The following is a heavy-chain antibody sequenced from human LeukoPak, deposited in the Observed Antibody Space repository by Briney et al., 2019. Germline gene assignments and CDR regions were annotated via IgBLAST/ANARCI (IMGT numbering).Heavy chain of an antibody. CDR3: ARDRGAYCSGGSCYPRNWFDP. J-gene: IGHJ5*02. D-gene: IGHD2-15*01. CDR1: GLTFSSYW. V-gene: IGHV3-74*01. Sequence: GKSLRLSCAASGLTFSSYWMHWVRQAPGKGLVWVSRINSDGSSTSYADSVKGRFTISRDNAKNTLYLQMNSLRAEDTAVYYCARDRGAYCSGGSCYPRNWFDPWGQGTLVTVSS. CDR2: INSDGSST.